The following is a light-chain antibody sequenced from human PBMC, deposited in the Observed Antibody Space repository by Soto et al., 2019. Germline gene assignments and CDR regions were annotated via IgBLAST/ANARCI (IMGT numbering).Light chain of an antibody. CDR2: GNS. Sequence: QSVLTQPPSVSGAPGQRVTIACTGSSSNIGAGYDVHWYQQLPGTAPKLLIYGNSNRPSGVPDRFSGSKSGTSASLAITGLQAMDEADYYCQSYDSSLSGSVVFGGGTKLTVL. J-gene: IGLJ2*01. V-gene: IGLV1-40*01. CDR1: SSNIGAGYD. CDR3: QSYDSSLSGSVV.